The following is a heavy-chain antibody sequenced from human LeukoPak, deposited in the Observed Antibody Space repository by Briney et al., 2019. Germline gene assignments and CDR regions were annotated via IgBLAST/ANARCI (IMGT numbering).Heavy chain of an antibody. CDR3: ARGWDIVVVPAYYFDY. Sequence: SETLSLTSAVYGGSFSGYYWSWIRQPPGKGLEWIGEINHSGSTNYNPSLRSRATISVDTSKNQFSLKLSSVTAADTAVYYCARGWDIVVVPAYYFDYWGQGTLVTVSS. D-gene: IGHD2-2*01. J-gene: IGHJ4*02. V-gene: IGHV4-34*01. CDR2: INHSGST. CDR1: GGSFSGYY.